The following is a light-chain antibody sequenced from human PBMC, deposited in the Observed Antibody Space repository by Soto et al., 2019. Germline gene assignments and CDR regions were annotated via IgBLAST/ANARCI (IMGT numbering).Light chain of an antibody. CDR1: SSNIGAGYD. Sequence: QSALTQPPSVSGAPGQRVTISCTGSSSNIGAGYDVRWYQQLPGTAPKLLIYGNSNRPSGVPDRFSGSKSGTSASLAITGLQAEDEADYYCQSYDSSLSGSEVFGTGTKVTVL. CDR3: QSYDSSLSGSEV. V-gene: IGLV1-40*01. CDR2: GNS. J-gene: IGLJ1*01.